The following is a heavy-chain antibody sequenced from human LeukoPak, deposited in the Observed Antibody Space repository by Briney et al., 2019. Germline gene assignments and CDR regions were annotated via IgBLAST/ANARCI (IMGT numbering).Heavy chain of an antibody. CDR2: IKSKTDGGTT. J-gene: IGHJ4*02. CDR1: GFTFNNAW. Sequence: GGSLRLSCAASGFTFNNAWMNWVRQAPGKGLEWVGRIKSKTDGGTTDYAAPVKGRFTISRDDSKNTLYLQMNSLKTEDTAVYYCTTGLYCSSTSCYSEADYWGQGTLVTVSS. V-gene: IGHV3-15*07. D-gene: IGHD2-2*01. CDR3: TTGLYCSSTSCYSEADY.